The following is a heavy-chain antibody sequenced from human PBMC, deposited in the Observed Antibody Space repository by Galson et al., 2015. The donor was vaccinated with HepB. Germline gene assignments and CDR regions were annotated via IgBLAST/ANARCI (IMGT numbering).Heavy chain of an antibody. Sequence: SVKVSCKASGYTFTSYYMHWVRQAPGQGLEWMGIINPSGGSTSYAQKFQGRVTMTRDTSTSTVYMELSSLRSEDTAVYYCTRDPVYDSGGYYYFDYWGQGTLVTVSS. D-gene: IGHD3-22*01. CDR2: INPSGGST. V-gene: IGHV1-46*01. CDR3: TRDPVYDSGGYYYFDY. CDR1: GYTFTSYY. J-gene: IGHJ4*02.